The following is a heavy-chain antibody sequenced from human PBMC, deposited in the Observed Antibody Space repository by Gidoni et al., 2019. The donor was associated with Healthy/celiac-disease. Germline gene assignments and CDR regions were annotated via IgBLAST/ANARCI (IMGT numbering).Heavy chain of an antibody. D-gene: IGHD2-2*02. J-gene: IGHJ6*02. CDR1: GGTFSSYA. CDR2: IIPIFGIA. Sequence: QVQLVQSGAEVKKPGSSVKVSCQASGGTFSSYAISWVRQAPGQGLEWMGRIIPIFGIANDDQKFQGRVTITADKSTSTAYMELSSLRSEDTAVYYCARTRCSSTSCYSSLGYYYYGMDVWGQGTTVTVSS. CDR3: ARTRCSSTSCYSSLGYYYYGMDV. V-gene: IGHV1-69*04.